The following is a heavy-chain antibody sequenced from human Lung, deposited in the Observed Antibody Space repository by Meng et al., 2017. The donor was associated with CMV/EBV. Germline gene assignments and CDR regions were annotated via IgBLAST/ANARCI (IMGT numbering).Heavy chain of an antibody. J-gene: IGHJ5*02. CDR2: INPNSGGT. CDR3: ARGVNYDILTGP. D-gene: IGHD3-9*01. CDR1: GYTFTGYY. Sequence: ASXXVSXKASGYTFTGYYMHWVRQAPGQGLEWMGWINPNSGGTNYAQKFQGRVTMTRDTSISTAYTELSRLRSDDTAVYYCARGVNYDILTGPWGQGTLVTVSS. V-gene: IGHV1-2*02.